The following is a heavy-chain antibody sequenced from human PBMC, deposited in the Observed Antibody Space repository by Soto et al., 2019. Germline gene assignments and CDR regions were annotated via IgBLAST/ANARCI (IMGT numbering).Heavy chain of an antibody. CDR3: ARDARRRGLYYDFWSGYYTDYYYGMDV. J-gene: IGHJ6*02. CDR1: GFTFSDYY. Sequence: PGGSLRLSCAASGFTFSDYYMSWIRQAPGKGLEWVSYISSSSSYTNYADSVKGRFTISRDNAKNSLYLQMNSLRAEDTAVYYCARDARRRGLYYDFWSGYYTDYYYGMDVWGQGTTVTV. D-gene: IGHD3-3*01. CDR2: ISSSSSYT. V-gene: IGHV3-11*06.